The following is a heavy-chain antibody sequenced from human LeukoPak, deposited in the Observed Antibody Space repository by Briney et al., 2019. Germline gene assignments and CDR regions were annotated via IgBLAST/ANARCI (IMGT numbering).Heavy chain of an antibody. CDR1: GFTFSSYS. Sequence: GGSLRLSCAASGFTFSSYSMNRVRQAPGKGLEWVSSISSSSSYIYYADSVKGRFTISRDNAKNSLYLQMNSLRAEDTAVYYCARQDSSGWYWYYYYYGMDVWGQGTTVTVSS. CDR3: ARQDSSGWYWYYYYYGMDV. CDR2: ISSSSSYI. V-gene: IGHV3-21*01. D-gene: IGHD6-19*01. J-gene: IGHJ6*02.